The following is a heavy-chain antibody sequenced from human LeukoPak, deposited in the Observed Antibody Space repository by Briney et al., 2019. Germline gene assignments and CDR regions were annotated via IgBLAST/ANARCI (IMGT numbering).Heavy chain of an antibody. J-gene: IGHJ4*02. CDR2: INPSGGST. CDR1: GYTFTSYY. CDR3: ARGIVGCSSGWPYCFDY. Sequence: ASVKVSCKASGYTFTSYYMHWVRQAPGQGLEWMGIINPSGGSTSYAQKFQGRVTMTRDTSTSTAYMELRSLRSDDTAVYYCARGIVGCSSGWPYCFDYWGQGTLVTVSS. V-gene: IGHV1-46*01. D-gene: IGHD6-19*01.